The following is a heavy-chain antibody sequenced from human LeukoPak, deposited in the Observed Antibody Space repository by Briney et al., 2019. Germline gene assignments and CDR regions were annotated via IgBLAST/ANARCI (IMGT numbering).Heavy chain of an antibody. CDR3: ARADPFYSGYDY. CDR2: INPNSGGT. Sequence: GASVKVSCKASRYTFTGYYMHWVRQAPGQGLEWMGWINPNSGGTNYAQKFQGRVTMTRDTSISTAYMELSRLRSDDTAVYYCARADPFYSGYDYWGQGTLVTVSS. V-gene: IGHV1-2*02. J-gene: IGHJ4*02. D-gene: IGHD5-12*01. CDR1: RYTFTGYY.